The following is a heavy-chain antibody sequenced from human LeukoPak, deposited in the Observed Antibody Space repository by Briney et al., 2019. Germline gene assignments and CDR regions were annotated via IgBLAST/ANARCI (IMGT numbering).Heavy chain of an antibody. J-gene: IGHJ4*02. CDR2: INESGGSA. CDR1: EFTFRGYA. Sequence: GGSLRLSCAASEFTFRGYAMSWVRQLPGKGLEWLSYINESGGSAYYADSVKGRLVISRDNSKNSLYLEINSLRAEDTAIYYCATYDYVWGRYRLAQSDYWGQGTLVTVSS. CDR3: ATYDYVWGRYRLAQSDY. D-gene: IGHD3-16*02. V-gene: IGHV3-23*01.